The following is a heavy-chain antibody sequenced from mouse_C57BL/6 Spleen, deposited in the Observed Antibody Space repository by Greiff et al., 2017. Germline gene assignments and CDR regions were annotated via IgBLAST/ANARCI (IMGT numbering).Heavy chain of an antibody. Sequence: EVQLQQSGPELVKPGASVKISCKASGYTFTDYYMNWVKQSHGKSLEWIGDINPNNGGTSYNQKFKGKATLTVDKSSSTAYMELRSLTTEDSAVYYCARWVTTVVAHYLDYWGQGTTLTVSS. CDR2: INPNNGGT. D-gene: IGHD1-1*01. J-gene: IGHJ2*01. CDR1: GYTFTDYY. CDR3: ARWVTTVVAHYLDY. V-gene: IGHV1-26*01.